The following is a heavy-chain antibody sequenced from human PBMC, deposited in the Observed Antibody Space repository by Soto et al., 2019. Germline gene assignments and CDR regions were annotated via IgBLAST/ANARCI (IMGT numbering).Heavy chain of an antibody. V-gene: IGHV3-23*01. CDR2: ISVSGSST. CDR1: GFIFSNNA. Sequence: GGSLRLSCAASGFIFSNNAMNWVRQAPGQGLEWVSGISVSGSSTYYADSVKGRFTISRDNSKNALNLQMNSLRAEDTAVYYCVTVSYDSSGTQSGFDYWGKGTLVTVS. D-gene: IGHD3-22*01. CDR3: VTVSYDSSGTQSGFDY. J-gene: IGHJ4*02.